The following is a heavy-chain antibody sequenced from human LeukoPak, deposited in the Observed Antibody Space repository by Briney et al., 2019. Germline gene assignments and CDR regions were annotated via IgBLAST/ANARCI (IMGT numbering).Heavy chain of an antibody. CDR1: GFTVSTNY. V-gene: IGHV3-66*01. CDR3: ASYRYGSSFAFDI. D-gene: IGHD6-6*01. CDR2: IYSGGST. Sequence: GGSLRLSCGASGFTVSTNYMSWVRQAPGKGLEWVSIIYSGGSTYYADSVKGRFTISRDNSKNTLYLQMNSLRAEDTAAYYCASYRYGSSFAFDIWGQGTMVTVSS. J-gene: IGHJ3*02.